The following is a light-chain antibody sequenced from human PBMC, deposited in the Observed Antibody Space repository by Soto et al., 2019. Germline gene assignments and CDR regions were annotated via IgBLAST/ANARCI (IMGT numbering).Light chain of an antibody. V-gene: IGLV2-14*01. CDR1: SSDIGAYNY. CDR2: EVS. J-gene: IGLJ1*01. Sequence: QSVLTQPASVSGSPGQSITISCTGSSSDIGAYNYVPWFQQYPGKAPELIISEVSNRPSGVSNRFSGSKSGTAASLTISGLQTEDEADYFCFSFTTDWTHVFGTGTKVTV. CDR3: FSFTTDWTHV.